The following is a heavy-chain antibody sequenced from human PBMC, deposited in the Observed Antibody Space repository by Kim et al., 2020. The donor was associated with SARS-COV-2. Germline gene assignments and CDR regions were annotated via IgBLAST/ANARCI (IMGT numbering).Heavy chain of an antibody. CDR2: ISYDGSNK. J-gene: IGHJ4*02. V-gene: IGHV3-30*04. CDR1: GFTFSSYA. D-gene: IGHD5-12*01. Sequence: GGSLRLSCAASGFTFSSYAMHWVRQAPGKGLEWVAVISYDGSNKYYADSVKGRFTISRDNSKNTLYLQMNRLRAEDTAVYYCAADRWLQFNYWGQGTLVTVSS. CDR3: AADRWLQFNY.